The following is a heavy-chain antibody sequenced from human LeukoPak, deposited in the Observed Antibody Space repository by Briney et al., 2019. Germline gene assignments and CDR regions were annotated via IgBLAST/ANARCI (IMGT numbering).Heavy chain of an antibody. CDR2: IYISGST. Sequence: SETLSLTCTVSGDSISYYYWSWIRQPAGKGLEWIGRIYISGSTNYNPSLKSRVTMSIDTSKNQFSLKLTSVTAADTAFYYCARVGGTYYSDGSGYYLKWFDPWGQGTPATVSS. J-gene: IGHJ5*02. CDR1: GDSISYYY. D-gene: IGHD3-22*01. V-gene: IGHV4-4*07. CDR3: ARVGGTYYSDGSGYYLKWFDP.